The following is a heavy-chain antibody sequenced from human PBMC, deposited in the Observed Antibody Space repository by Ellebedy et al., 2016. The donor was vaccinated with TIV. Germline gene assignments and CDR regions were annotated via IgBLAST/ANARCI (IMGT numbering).Heavy chain of an antibody. CDR3: ARGGMLYCSSTYCVDY. CDR1: GFTLYR. Sequence: GESLKISXTASGFTLYRMHWVRQAPGKGLEWLSFISGRGDAINYADAVRGRFTTSRDIDRNSVFLRMDSLTEADTAMYYCARGGMLYCSSTYCVDYWGQGTLVTVSS. V-gene: IGHV3-48*02. CDR2: ISGRGDAI. D-gene: IGHD2-2*01. J-gene: IGHJ4*02.